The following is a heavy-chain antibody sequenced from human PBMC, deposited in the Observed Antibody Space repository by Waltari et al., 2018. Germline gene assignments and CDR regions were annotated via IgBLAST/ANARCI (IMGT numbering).Heavy chain of an antibody. CDR3: ARHNNGWHYDILTAYYNL. Sequence: QMQLQESGPGLVKPSETLSLTCSVFGGSISTSAFHWGWIRQPPGAGLEWPGSIYYSGSTYYSPSLKSRVTLSIDPSKNQFSLKMESLTAADTAVYYCARHNNGWHYDILTAYYNLWGQGTRVLVSS. J-gene: IGHJ4*02. CDR1: GGSISTSAFH. CDR2: IYYSGST. V-gene: IGHV4-39*01. D-gene: IGHD3-9*01.